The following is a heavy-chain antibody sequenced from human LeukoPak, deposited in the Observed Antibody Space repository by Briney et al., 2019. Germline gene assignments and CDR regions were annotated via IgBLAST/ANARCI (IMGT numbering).Heavy chain of an antibody. CDR2: IYYSGST. CDR1: GGSISSSSYY. J-gene: IGHJ4*02. Sequence: SETLSLTCTVSGGSISSSSYYWGWIRQPPGKGLEWIGSIYYSGSTYYNPSLKSRVTISVDTSKNQFSLKLSSVTAADTAVYYCARATYGSEIKFDYWGQGTLVTVSS. D-gene: IGHD3-10*01. CDR3: ARATYGSEIKFDY. V-gene: IGHV4-39*01.